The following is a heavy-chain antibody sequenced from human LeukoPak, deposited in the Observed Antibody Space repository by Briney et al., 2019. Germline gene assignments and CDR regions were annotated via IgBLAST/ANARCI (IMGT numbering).Heavy chain of an antibody. CDR1: GGTFSSYA. CDR2: IIPIFGTA. V-gene: IGHV1-69*13. D-gene: IGHD6-13*01. J-gene: IGHJ4*02. Sequence: GASVKVSCKASGGTFSSYAISWVRQAPGQGLEWMGGIIPIFGTANYAQKFQGRVTITADESTSTAYMELSSLRSEDTAVYYCARGEDEEQQLSPFDYWGQGTLVTVSS. CDR3: ARGEDEEQQLSPFDY.